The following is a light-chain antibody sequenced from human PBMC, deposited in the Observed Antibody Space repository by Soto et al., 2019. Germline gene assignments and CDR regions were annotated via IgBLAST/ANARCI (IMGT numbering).Light chain of an antibody. J-gene: IGLJ2*01. CDR3: LLSYSGARGV. CDR1: TGAVTSGHY. CDR2: DTS. Sequence: QAVVTQEPSLTVSPGGTVTLTCGSSTGAVTSGHYPYWFQQKPGQAPRTLIYDTSNKHSWTPARFSGSLLGGKAALTLSGAQPEDEAEYYCLLSYSGARGVCGGGTKVTVL. V-gene: IGLV7-46*01.